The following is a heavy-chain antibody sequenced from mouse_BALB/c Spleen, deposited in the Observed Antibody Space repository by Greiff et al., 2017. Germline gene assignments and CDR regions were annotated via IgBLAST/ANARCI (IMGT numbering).Heavy chain of an antibody. CDR3: ASNYYGPAWFAY. J-gene: IGHJ3*01. Sequence: EVQRVESGPSLVKPSQTLSLTCSVTGDSITSGYWNWIRKFPGNKLEYMGYISYSGSTYYNPSLKSRISITRDTSKNQYYLQLNSVTTEDTATYYCASNYYGPAWFAYWGQGTLVTVSA. D-gene: IGHD1-2*01. CDR1: GDSITSGY. V-gene: IGHV3-8*02. CDR2: ISYSGST.